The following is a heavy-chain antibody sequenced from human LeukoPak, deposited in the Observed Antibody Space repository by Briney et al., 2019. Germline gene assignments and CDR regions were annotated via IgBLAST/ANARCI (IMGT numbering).Heavy chain of an antibody. CDR1: GFTFSSYS. V-gene: IGHV3-7*01. CDR3: ARDRPSKGAFDI. J-gene: IGHJ3*02. CDR2: IKQDGSEK. Sequence: GGSLRLSCAASGFTFSSYSMNWVRQAPGKGLEWVANIKQDGSEKYYVDSVKGRFTISRDNAKNSLYLQMNSLRAEDTAVYYCARDRPSKGAFDIWGQGTMVTVSS.